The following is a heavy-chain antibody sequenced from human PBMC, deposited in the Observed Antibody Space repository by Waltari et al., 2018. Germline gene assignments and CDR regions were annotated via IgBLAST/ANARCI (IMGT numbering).Heavy chain of an antibody. CDR2: INHSGST. J-gene: IGHJ4*02. D-gene: IGHD1-26*01. V-gene: IGHV4-34*01. CDR3: AVGATVSYYFDY. CDR1: GGSFSGYY. Sequence: QVQLQQWGAGLLKPSETLSLTCAVYGGSFSGYYWSWIRQPPGKGLEWIGEINHSGSTNYYPSLKSRVTISVDTSKNQFSLKLSSVTAADTAVYYCAVGATVSYYFDYWGQGTLVTVSS.